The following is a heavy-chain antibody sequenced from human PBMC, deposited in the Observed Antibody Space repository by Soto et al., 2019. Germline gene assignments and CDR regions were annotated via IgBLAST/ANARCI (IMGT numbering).Heavy chain of an antibody. J-gene: IGHJ6*02. D-gene: IGHD1-26*01. CDR1: QFSFSSYW. Sequence: GGSLRLSCAASQFSFSSYWMHWVRQVPGKGLECVSGITAATGTTYYADSVKGRFTISRDLSTNTLFLQMNSLRAADSAVYYCAKAKGRSNFYYSGLDVWGQGTTVTVSS. CDR3: AKAKGRSNFYYSGLDV. CDR2: ITAATGTT. V-gene: IGHV3-23*01.